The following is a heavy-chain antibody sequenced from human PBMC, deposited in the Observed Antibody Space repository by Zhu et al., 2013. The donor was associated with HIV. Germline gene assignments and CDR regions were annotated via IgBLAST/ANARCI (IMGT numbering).Heavy chain of an antibody. CDR3: ARDGGEGVLGYCSGGSCYGDYYGMDV. V-gene: IGHV1-69*01. CDR2: IIPIFGTA. Sequence: QVQLVQSGAEVKKPGSSVKVSCKASGGTFSSYAISWVRQAPGQGLEWMGGIIPIFGTANYAQKFQGRVTITADESTSTAYMELSSLRSEDTAVYYCARDGGEGVLGYCSGGSCYGDYYGMDVWGQGTTVTVSS. J-gene: IGHJ6*02. CDR1: GGTFSSYA. D-gene: IGHD2-15*01.